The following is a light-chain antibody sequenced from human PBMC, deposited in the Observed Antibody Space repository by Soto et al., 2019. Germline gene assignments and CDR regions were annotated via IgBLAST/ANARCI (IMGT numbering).Light chain of an antibody. CDR1: SSDVGGYDF. CDR3: SSYTTSSSYV. Sequence: QSVLTQPASVSGSVGQSITISCTGTSSDVGGYDFVSWYQHHPGKAPKLMIYDVTSRPSGVSYRFSGSKSGNTASLTISGLQAEDEADYYCSSYTTSSSYVFGTGTKVTVL. V-gene: IGLV2-14*01. CDR2: DVT. J-gene: IGLJ1*01.